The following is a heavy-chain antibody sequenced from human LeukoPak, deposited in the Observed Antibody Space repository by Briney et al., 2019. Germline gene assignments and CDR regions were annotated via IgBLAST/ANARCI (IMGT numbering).Heavy chain of an antibody. V-gene: IGHV1-18*01. CDR3: ARVHLDNRNIYTPAWYYYYYMDV. CDR2: ISADNGNT. CDR1: GYTFTSYG. D-gene: IGHD1-1*01. Sequence: ASVKVSCKASGYTFTSYGISWVRQARGQGLEWMGLISADNGNTNYAQKLQGRVTMTTDTSTSTAYMELRSLRSDDTAVYYCARVHLDNRNIYTPAWYYYYYMDVWGKGTTVTVSS. J-gene: IGHJ6*03.